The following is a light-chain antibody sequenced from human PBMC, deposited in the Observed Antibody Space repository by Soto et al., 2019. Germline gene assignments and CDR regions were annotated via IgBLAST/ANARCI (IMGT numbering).Light chain of an antibody. CDR2: GAS. Sequence: DIQMTQSPSSLSASVGDRVTITCRASQNIAKYLNWYQQKPGKAPKILIYGASSLQSGVPSRFSGSGSWTDFTLTISSLQPEDFAIYYCQQSYSTHALTFGGGTKVEIK. V-gene: IGKV1-39*01. CDR3: QQSYSTHALT. CDR1: QNIAKY. J-gene: IGKJ4*01.